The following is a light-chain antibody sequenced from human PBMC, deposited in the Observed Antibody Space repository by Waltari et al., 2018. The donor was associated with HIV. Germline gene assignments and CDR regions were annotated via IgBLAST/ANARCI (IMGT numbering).Light chain of an antibody. CDR2: WAS. J-gene: IGKJ1*01. CDR3: QQYYSTPWT. V-gene: IGKV4-1*01. Sequence: DIVMLQSPESLSVSLGERATINCNSSQSILYSANNKNYLTWYRQRPGQPPKLLIYWASTRESGVPDRFSGSGSGTDFTLTISSLQAEDVAVYYCQQYYSTPWTFGQGTKVEIK. CDR1: QSILYSANNKNY.